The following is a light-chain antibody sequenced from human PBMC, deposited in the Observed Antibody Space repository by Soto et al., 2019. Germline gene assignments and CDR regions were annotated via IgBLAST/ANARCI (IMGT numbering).Light chain of an antibody. CDR3: QQRSNWPPNT. CDR2: DAS. V-gene: IGKV3-11*01. CDR1: QSVSSY. J-gene: IGKJ5*01. Sequence: EIVLTQSPATLSLSPGEIATLSFSASQSVSSYLAWYQQKPGQAPRLLIYDASNRATGIPARFSGSGSGTDFTLTISSLEPEDFAVYYCQQRSNWPPNTFGQGTRLEIK.